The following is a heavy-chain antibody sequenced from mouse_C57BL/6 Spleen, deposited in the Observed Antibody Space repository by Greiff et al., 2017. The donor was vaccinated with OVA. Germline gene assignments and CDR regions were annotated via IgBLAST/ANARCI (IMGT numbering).Heavy chain of an antibody. Sequence: VQLQQPGAELVKPGASVKVSCKASGYTFTSYWMHWVKQRPGQGLEWIGRIHPSDSDTNSNQKFKGKATLTVDKSSSTAYMQLSSLTSEDSAVYYCAIPSYDSNPWFAYWGQGTLVTVSA. V-gene: IGHV1-74*01. J-gene: IGHJ3*01. CDR3: AIPSYDSNPWFAY. CDR2: IHPSDSDT. D-gene: IGHD2-5*01. CDR1: GYTFTSYW.